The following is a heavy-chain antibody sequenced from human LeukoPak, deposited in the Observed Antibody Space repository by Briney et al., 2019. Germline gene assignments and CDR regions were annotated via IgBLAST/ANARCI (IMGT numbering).Heavy chain of an antibody. CDR2: IIPIFGTA. CDR3: ARDENSGSYYARTHAFDI. D-gene: IGHD1-26*01. Sequence: GASVKVSCKASGGTFSSYAISWVRQAPGQGLEWMGGIIPIFGTANYAQKFQGRVTITADESTSTAYMELSSLRSEDTAVYYCARDENSGSYYARTHAFDIWGQGTMVTVSS. V-gene: IGHV1-69*13. J-gene: IGHJ3*02. CDR1: GGTFSSYA.